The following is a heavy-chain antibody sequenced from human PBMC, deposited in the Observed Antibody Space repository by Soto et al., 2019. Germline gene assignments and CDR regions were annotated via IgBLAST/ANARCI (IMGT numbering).Heavy chain of an antibody. V-gene: IGHV4-59*01. D-gene: IGHD3-10*01. CDR3: ARDGPYYYASRMDV. CDR1: GGSISSYY. Sequence: SETLSLTCTVSGGSISSYYWSWIRQPPGKGLEWIGYIYYSGSTDYNPSLKSRVTISIDTSKNQFSLKLSSVTAEDTAVYYCARDGPYYYASRMDVWGQGTTVTVSS. J-gene: IGHJ6*02. CDR2: IYYSGST.